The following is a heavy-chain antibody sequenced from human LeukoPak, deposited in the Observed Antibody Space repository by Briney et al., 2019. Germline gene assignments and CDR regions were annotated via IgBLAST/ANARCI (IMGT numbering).Heavy chain of an antibody. D-gene: IGHD6-19*01. CDR3: ARSGYSSGWYPAWDY. J-gene: IGHJ4*02. Sequence: AETLSLTCAVYGGSFSGYYWSWIRQPPGKGLEWIGEINQSGSTNYNPSHKSRVTISEDTSKNQFSLKLSSVTAADTAVYYCARSGYSSGWYPAWDYWGQGTLVTVSS. CDR1: GGSFSGYY. CDR2: INQSGST. V-gene: IGHV4-34*01.